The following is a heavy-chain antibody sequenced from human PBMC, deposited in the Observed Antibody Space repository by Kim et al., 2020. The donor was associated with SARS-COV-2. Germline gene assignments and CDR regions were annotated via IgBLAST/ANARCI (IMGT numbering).Heavy chain of an antibody. D-gene: IGHD4-17*01. Sequence: NPHLKSRVTMSVDTSKNQFSLKRSSVTAADTAVYYCARVNDYGYYVGFDYWGQGTLVTVSS. CDR3: ARVNDYGYYVGFDY. J-gene: IGHJ4*02. V-gene: IGHV4-4*07.